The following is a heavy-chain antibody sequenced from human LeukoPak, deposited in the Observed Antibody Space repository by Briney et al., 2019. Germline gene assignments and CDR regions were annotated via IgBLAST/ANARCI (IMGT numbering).Heavy chain of an antibody. CDR3: ARDGFSSSWYGRALDY. J-gene: IGHJ4*02. D-gene: IGHD6-13*01. CDR1: GFSSYG. CDR2: IWYDESNK. V-gene: IGHV3-33*01. Sequence: PGGSLRLSCAASGFSSYGMHWVRQAPGKGLEWVAVIWYDESNKYYADSVKGRFTISRDNSRNTLYLQMNSLRAEDTAVHYCARDGFSSSWYGRALDYWGQGTLVTVSS.